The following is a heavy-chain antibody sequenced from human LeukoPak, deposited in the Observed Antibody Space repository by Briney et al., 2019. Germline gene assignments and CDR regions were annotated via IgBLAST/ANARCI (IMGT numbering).Heavy chain of an antibody. CDR3: ARVDSGSYYEFDY. CDR2: NYYSGNT. V-gene: IGHV4-39*07. CDR1: GGSISSSSYY. Sequence: SETLSLTCTVSGGSISSSSYYWRWLRQPPGKGLEWIGSNYYSGNTYYNPSLKSRVTISVDTSKNQVSLKLSSVTAADTAGYYWARVDSGSYYEFDYWGQGTLVTVSS. J-gene: IGHJ4*02. D-gene: IGHD1-26*01.